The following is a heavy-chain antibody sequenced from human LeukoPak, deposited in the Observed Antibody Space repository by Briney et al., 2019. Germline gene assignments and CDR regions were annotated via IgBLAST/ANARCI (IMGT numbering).Heavy chain of an antibody. D-gene: IGHD3-22*01. CDR1: GFTFSSYE. CDR3: ARVGAPWYYYDSSGYLRPNWFDP. V-gene: IGHV3-48*03. CDR2: ISSSGSTI. Sequence: HPGGSLRLSCAASGFTFSSYEMNWVRQAPGKGLEWVSYISSSGSTIYYADSVKGRFTISRDNAKNSLYLQMNSLRAGDTAIYYCARVGAPWYYYDSSGYLRPNWFDPWGQGTLVTVSS. J-gene: IGHJ5*02.